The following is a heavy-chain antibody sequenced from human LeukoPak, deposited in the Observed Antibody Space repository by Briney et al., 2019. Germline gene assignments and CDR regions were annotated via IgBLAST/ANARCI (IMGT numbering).Heavy chain of an antibody. CDR3: ASMVGEQLSDAFDI. CDR2: INHSGST. D-gene: IGHD6-6*01. V-gene: IGHV4-34*01. Sequence: SETLSLTCAVYGGSFSGYYWSWIRQPPGKGLEWIGEINHSGSTNYNPSLKSRVTISVDTSKNQFSLKLSSVTAADTAVYYCASMVGEQLSDAFDIWGQGTMVTVSS. CDR1: GGSFSGYY. J-gene: IGHJ3*02.